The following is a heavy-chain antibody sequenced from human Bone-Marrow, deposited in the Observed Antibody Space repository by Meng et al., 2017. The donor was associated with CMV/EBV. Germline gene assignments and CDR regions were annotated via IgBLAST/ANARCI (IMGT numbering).Heavy chain of an antibody. D-gene: IGHD2-2*01. Sequence: GESLKISCAASGFVFSSYGMHWVRQAPGKGLEWVAVIYYDGSNKYYGDPVKGRFTISRDNSKNTLYLQMNSLRAEDTAVYYCAKVSGGYCSTTSCPPDSWGQGTLVTVSS. CDR1: GFVFSSYG. CDR3: AKVSGGYCSTTSCPPDS. V-gene: IGHV3-30*18. CDR2: IYYDGSNK. J-gene: IGHJ5*01.